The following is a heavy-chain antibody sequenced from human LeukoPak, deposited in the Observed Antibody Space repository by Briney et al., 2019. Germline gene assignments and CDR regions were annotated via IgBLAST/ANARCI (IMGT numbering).Heavy chain of an antibody. D-gene: IGHD5-18*01. Sequence: PGGSLRLSCAASGFTFSSYAMSWVRQAPGKGLEWVSAISGSGGSTYYADSVEGRFTISRDNSKNTLYLQMNSLRAEDTAVYYCAKDKSADGYSSYYYYGMDVWGQGTTVTVSS. CDR2: ISGSGGST. V-gene: IGHV3-23*01. J-gene: IGHJ6*02. CDR3: AKDKSADGYSSYYYYGMDV. CDR1: GFTFSSYA.